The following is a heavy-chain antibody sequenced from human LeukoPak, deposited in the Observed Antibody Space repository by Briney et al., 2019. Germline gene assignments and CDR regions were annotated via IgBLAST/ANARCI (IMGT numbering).Heavy chain of an antibody. CDR1: GYSFTSYW. V-gene: IGHV5-10-1*01. D-gene: IGHD3-10*01. CDR3: ARALSRYGSGSYNFDY. J-gene: IGHJ4*02. Sequence: GESLKISCKGSGYSFTSYWINWVRQMPGKGLEWMGRIDPSDSYTNYSPSFQGHVTISADKSISTAYLQWSSLKASDTAMYYCARALSRYGSGSYNFDYWGQGTLVTVSS. CDR2: IDPSDSYT.